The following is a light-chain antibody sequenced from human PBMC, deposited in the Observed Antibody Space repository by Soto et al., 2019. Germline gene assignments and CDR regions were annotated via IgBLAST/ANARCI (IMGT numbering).Light chain of an antibody. J-gene: IGKJ1*01. CDR2: DAS. V-gene: IGKV3D-15*01. Sequence: EIVMTPSPATLSVSPGERAALSCRASQSVSSYLAWYQQTPGQAPRLLIYDASTRATGIPARFSGSGSGTDFTLTISRLQPEDFAVYYCQHYVTSLTTFGQGTKVDIK. CDR1: QSVSSY. CDR3: QHYVTSLTT.